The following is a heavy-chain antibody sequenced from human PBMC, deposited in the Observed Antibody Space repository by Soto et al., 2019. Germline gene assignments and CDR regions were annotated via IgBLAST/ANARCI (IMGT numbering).Heavy chain of an antibody. Sequence: QVQLVQSGAEVQKPGASVKVSCKASGYTFRSYGINWVRQAPGQGLEWMGWISAYNGNTNYAQKLQGRVTMTTDTSTGTACMELSRPRSGDTAVYYCVRGTTVKTGSYWGQGALVTVSS. V-gene: IGHV1-18*01. D-gene: IGHD4-17*01. CDR1: GYTFRSYG. J-gene: IGHJ4*02. CDR3: VRGTTVKTGSY. CDR2: ISAYNGNT.